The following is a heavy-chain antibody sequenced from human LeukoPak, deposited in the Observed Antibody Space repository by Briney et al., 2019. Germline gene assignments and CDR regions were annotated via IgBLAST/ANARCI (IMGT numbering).Heavy chain of an antibody. CDR1: GFTFSSYS. Sequence: GGSLRLFCAASGFTFSSYSMNWVRQAPGKGLEWVSYISSSSTIYYADSVKGRFTISRDNAKNSLYLQMNSLRAEDTAVYYCARGRGDFDYWGQGTLVTVSS. V-gene: IGHV3-48*01. D-gene: IGHD5-12*01. CDR3: ARGRGDFDY. CDR2: ISSSSTI. J-gene: IGHJ4*02.